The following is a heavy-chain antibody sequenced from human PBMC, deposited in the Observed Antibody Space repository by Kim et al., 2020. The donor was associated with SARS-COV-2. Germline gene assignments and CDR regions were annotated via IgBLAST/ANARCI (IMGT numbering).Heavy chain of an antibody. J-gene: IGHJ4*02. V-gene: IGHV4-34*01. CDR2: INHSGST. Sequence: SETLSLTCAVYGGSFSGYYWIWIRQPPGKGLEWIGEINHSGSTNYNPSLKSRVTISVDTSKNQFSLKLSSVTAADTAVYHCARDGGSYYRYWGQGTLVTVSS. D-gene: IGHD1-26*01. CDR1: GGSFSGYY. CDR3: ARDGGSYYRY.